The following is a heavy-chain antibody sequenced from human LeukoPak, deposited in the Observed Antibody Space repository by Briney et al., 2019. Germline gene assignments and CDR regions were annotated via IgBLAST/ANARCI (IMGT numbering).Heavy chain of an antibody. CDR1: GGSISSGGYS. Sequence: SETLSLTCAVSGGSISSGGYSWSWIRQPPGTGLEWIGYIYHSGSTYYNPSLKSRVTISVDRSKNQFSLKLSSVTAADTAVYYCARGGFGELFFDYWGQGTLVTVSS. V-gene: IGHV4-30-2*01. CDR3: ARGGFGELFFDY. J-gene: IGHJ4*02. D-gene: IGHD3-10*01. CDR2: IYHSGST.